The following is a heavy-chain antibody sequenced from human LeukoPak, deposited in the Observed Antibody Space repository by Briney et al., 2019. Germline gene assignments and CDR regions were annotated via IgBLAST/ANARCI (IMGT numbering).Heavy chain of an antibody. Sequence: GSLRLSCAASGFTFSSYVMSWVRQPPGKGLEWIGSIYYRGTTYYNPSLKSRVTISVDTSKNQFSLRLNSVTAADTAVYYCAIATGNYYWDFDYWGQGILVTVSS. J-gene: IGHJ4*02. V-gene: IGHV4-39*01. CDR1: GFTFSSYV. CDR3: AIATGNYYWDFDY. D-gene: IGHD1-26*01. CDR2: IYYRGTT.